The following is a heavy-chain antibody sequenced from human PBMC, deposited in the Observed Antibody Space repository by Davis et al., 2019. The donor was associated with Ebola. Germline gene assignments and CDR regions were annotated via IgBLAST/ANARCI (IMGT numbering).Heavy chain of an antibody. CDR2: ISAYNGNT. D-gene: IGHD6-19*01. V-gene: IGHV1-18*01. CDR3: ARGRQWLAGVPDY. CDR1: GYTFTSYG. Sequence: ASVKVSCKASGYTFTSYGISWVRQAPGQGLEWMGWISAYNGNTNYAQKLQGRVTMTRNTSISTAYMELSSLRSEDTAVYYCARGRQWLAGVPDYWGQGTLVTVSS. J-gene: IGHJ4*02.